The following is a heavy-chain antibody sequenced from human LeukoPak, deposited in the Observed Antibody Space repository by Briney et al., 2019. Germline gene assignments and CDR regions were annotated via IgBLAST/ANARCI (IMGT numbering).Heavy chain of an antibody. Sequence: GGSLRLSCAVSGFIFSDFSMSWVRQAPGKGLEGVSYISSSGNTIYYADSVKGRFTISRDNAKNSLYLQMNSLRAEDTAIYYCARDLVVRGRWSWFDPRGQGTLVTVTS. J-gene: IGHJ5*02. CDR3: ARDLVVRGRWSWFDP. CDR1: GFIFSDFS. D-gene: IGHD3-10*01. CDR2: ISSSGNTI. V-gene: IGHV3-11*04.